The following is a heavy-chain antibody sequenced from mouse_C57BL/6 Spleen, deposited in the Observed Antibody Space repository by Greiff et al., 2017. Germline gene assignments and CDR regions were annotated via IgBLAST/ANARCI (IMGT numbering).Heavy chain of an antibody. D-gene: IGHD1-1*01. CDR1: GYTFTSYW. J-gene: IGHJ4*01. CDR2: INPSNGGT. V-gene: IGHV1-53*01. Sequence: QVQLQQPGTELVKPGASVKLSCKASGYTFTSYWMHWVKQRPGQGLEWIGNINPSNGGTTYNEKFKSKATLTVEKSSSTAYMQLSSLTSEDSAVYYCAREIYYYGSSYDAMDYWGQGTSVTVSS. CDR3: AREIYYYGSSYDAMDY.